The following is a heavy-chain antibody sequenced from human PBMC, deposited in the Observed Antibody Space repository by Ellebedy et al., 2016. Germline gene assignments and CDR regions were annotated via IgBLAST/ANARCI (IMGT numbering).Heavy chain of an antibody. CDR2: VNTFSGNT. D-gene: IGHD3-10*01. Sequence: ASVQVSCXASGYTFTTFSITWVRQVPGQGLEWMGFVNTFSGNTKFAQKFQGRVSMTTDSSTHTAYMDLRSLRSDATAMYYCAKTSGWGYGENWGQGTLVTVSS. V-gene: IGHV1-18*04. CDR3: AKTSGWGYGEN. J-gene: IGHJ4*02. CDR1: GYTFTTFS.